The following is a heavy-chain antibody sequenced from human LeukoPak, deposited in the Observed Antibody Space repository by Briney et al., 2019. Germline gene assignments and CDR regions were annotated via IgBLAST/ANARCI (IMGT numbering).Heavy chain of an antibody. D-gene: IGHD6-19*01. Sequence: SGGSLRLSCAASGFIFGVSTMHWVRQAPGKGLEFVSSISTAERSTYYADSAKGRFAISRDDFNSTVYLHMSSLRPEDTAMYYCVKDRGSSGWSPFAYWGQGTLVTVSS. CDR1: GFIFGVST. CDR3: VKDRGSSGWSPFAY. CDR2: ISTAERST. J-gene: IGHJ4*02. V-gene: IGHV3-64D*06.